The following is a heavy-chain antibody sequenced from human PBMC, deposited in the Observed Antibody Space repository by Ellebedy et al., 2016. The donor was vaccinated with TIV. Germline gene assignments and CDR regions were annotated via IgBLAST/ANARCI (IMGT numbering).Heavy chain of an antibody. Sequence: GESLKISCGASGFTFSGHWMNWVRQAPGKGLEWVANIKGDGSERYYVDSVKGRFTISRDNAKNSLYLQMNSLRAEDTAVYYCVGPYYWGQGALVTVSS. D-gene: IGHD3-10*01. CDR3: VGPYY. CDR1: GFTFSGHW. J-gene: IGHJ4*02. V-gene: IGHV3-7*01. CDR2: IKGDGSER.